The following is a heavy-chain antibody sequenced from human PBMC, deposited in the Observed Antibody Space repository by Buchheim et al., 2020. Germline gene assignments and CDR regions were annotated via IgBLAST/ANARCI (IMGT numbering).Heavy chain of an antibody. J-gene: IGHJ4*02. CDR2: IKEDGSEK. Sequence: EVQLVESGGGLVQPGGSLRLSCAASGFTFSSYWISWVRQAPGKGLEWVANIKEDGSEKYYVDSVKGRFTISRDNAKSSLYLQMNSPRAEDTAVYYCARDRGWLQFDYWGQGTL. CDR3: ARDRGWLQFDY. V-gene: IGHV3-7*01. D-gene: IGHD6-19*01. CDR1: GFTFSSYW.